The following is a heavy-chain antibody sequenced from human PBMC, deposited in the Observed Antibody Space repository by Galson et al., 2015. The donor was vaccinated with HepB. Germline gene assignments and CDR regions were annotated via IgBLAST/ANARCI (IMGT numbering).Heavy chain of an antibody. V-gene: IGHV4-39*01. CDR3: ARPRWLQSDAFGI. D-gene: IGHD5-24*01. CDR2: VYYGGST. Sequence: ETLSLTCTVSGGSISSSSYYWGWIRQPPGKGLEWIGSVYYGGSTYYNPSLKSRVTISVDTSKNQFSLKLSSVTAADTAVYYCARPRWLQSDAFGIWGQGTMVTVSS. J-gene: IGHJ3*02. CDR1: GGSISSSSYY.